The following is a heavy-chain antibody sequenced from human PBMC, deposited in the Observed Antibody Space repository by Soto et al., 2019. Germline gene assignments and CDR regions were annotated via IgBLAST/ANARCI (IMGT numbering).Heavy chain of an antibody. Sequence: SETLSLTCTVSGGSISSSSYYWGWIRQPPGKGLEWIGSIYYSGSTYYNPSLKSRVTISVDTSKNQFSLKLSSVTAADTAVYYCARGVGVVTLYYFDYWGQGTLVTVSS. D-gene: IGHD3-3*01. CDR3: ARGVGVVTLYYFDY. CDR1: GGSISSSSYY. J-gene: IGHJ4*02. CDR2: IYYSGST. V-gene: IGHV4-39*01.